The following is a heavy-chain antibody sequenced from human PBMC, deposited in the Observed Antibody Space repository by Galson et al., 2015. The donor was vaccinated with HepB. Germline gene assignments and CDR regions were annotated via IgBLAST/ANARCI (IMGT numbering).Heavy chain of an antibody. CDR3: ARRASSVEVAGTRRDY. D-gene: IGHD6-19*01. V-gene: IGHV3-21*01. CDR2: ISSSSNSI. J-gene: IGHJ4*02. Sequence: SLRLSCAASGFTFSSYSMRWVRQAPGKGLEWVSSISSSSNSIYYADSVKGRFTISRDNAKNSLYLQMNSLRAEDTAVYYCARRASSVEVAGTRRDYWGQGTLVTVSS. CDR1: GFTFSSYS.